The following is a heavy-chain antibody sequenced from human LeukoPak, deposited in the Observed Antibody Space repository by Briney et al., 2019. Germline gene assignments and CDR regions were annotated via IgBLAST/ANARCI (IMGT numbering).Heavy chain of an antibody. CDR2: IYYSGST. CDR1: GGSISSYY. J-gene: IGHJ3*02. D-gene: IGHD5-24*01. Sequence: SEILSLTCTVSGGSISSYYWSWIRHPPGKGLEWIGCIYYSGSTNYNPSLKSRVTISVDTSKNQFSLKLSSVTAADTAVYYCARGPPRLRGRGAFDIWGQGTMVTVSS. V-gene: IGHV4-59*12. CDR3: ARGPPRLRGRGAFDI.